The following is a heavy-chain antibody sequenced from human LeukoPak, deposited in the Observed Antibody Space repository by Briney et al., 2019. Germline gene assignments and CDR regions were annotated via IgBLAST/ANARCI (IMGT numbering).Heavy chain of an antibody. CDR2: ISYDGTNE. J-gene: IGHJ6*02. V-gene: IGHV3-30*04. CDR1: GFTFGSYA. CDR3: VRKEVGTLRAMDV. Sequence: GGSLRLSCAASGFTFGSYAIHWVRQAPGKGLEWVAVISYDGTNEYYADSVKGRFTISRDNSENTLYLQMSSLRSEDTGVYYCVRKEVGTLRAMDVWGQGTTVIVSS. D-gene: IGHD1-26*01.